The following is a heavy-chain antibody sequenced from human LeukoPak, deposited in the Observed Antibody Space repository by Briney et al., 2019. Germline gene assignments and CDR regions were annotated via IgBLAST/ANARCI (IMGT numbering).Heavy chain of an antibody. J-gene: IGHJ3*02. CDR2: IYYSGST. Sequence: SQTLSLTCTVSGGSLSSGDYYWSWIRQPPGKGLEWIGYIYYSGSTYYNPSLKSRVTISVDTSKNQFSLKLRSVTAPNTAGYYCARGGVYCSGGSCYPGAFDIWGQGTMVTVSS. D-gene: IGHD2-15*01. V-gene: IGHV4-30-4*01. CDR1: GGSLSSGDYY. CDR3: ARGGVYCSGGSCYPGAFDI.